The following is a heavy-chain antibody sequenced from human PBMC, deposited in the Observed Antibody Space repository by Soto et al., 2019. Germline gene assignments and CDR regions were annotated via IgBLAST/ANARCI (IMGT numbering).Heavy chain of an antibody. V-gene: IGHV4-28*03. CDR2: IYYSGTT. J-gene: IGHJ6*02. CDR1: GYSISSSNW. CDR3: ARDRGISMANKNVGTFGFSYFGMDV. Sequence: PSETLSLTCAVSGYSISSSNWWGWIRQPPGKGLEWIGYIYYSGTTYYNPSLKSRVTMSVDTSKNQFSLKLNSVTAADTAVYYCARDRGISMANKNVGTFGFSYFGMDVWGQGTTVTVSS. D-gene: IGHD6-19*01.